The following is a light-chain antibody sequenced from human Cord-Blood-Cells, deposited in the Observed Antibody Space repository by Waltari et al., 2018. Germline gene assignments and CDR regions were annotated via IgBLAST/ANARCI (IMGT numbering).Light chain of an antibody. J-gene: IGKJ2*01. V-gene: IGKV1-5*01. Sequence: DLQMTQSPSTLSASVGDRVTITCRASQSISSWFAWYQQKPGKAPKLLIYDASSLESGVPSRFSGSGSGTEFTLTISSLQPDDFATYYCQQYNSWYTFGQGTKLEIK. CDR2: DAS. CDR3: QQYNSWYT. CDR1: QSISSW.